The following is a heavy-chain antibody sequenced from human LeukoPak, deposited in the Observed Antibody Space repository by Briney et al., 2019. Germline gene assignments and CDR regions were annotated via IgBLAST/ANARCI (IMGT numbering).Heavy chain of an antibody. D-gene: IGHD2-2*02. V-gene: IGHV3-74*01. CDR3: ARDMYRYCSGSTCYIFDC. CDR1: GFTFSSYW. Sequence: GGSLRLSCAASGFTFSSYWMHWVRQAPGKGLVWVSRINTDGSSTSYADSVKGRFTISRDNAKNTLYLQMNSLRAEDTAVYYCARDMYRYCSGSTCYIFDCWGQGTLVTVSS. J-gene: IGHJ4*02. CDR2: INTDGSST.